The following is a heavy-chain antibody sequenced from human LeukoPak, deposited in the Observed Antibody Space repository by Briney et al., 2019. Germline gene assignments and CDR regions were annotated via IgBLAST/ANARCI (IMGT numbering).Heavy chain of an antibody. D-gene: IGHD2-21*01. CDR2: ISSSGSTI. V-gene: IGHV3-11*01. CDR3: AGERVSSQWSLLDY. J-gene: IGHJ4*02. Sequence: GGSPRLSCAASGFTFSDYYMSWIRQAPGKGLEWVSYISSSGSTIYYADSVKGRFTISRDNAKNSLYLQMNSLRAEDTAVYYCAGERVSSQWSLLDYWGQATLVTVSS. CDR1: GFTFSDYY.